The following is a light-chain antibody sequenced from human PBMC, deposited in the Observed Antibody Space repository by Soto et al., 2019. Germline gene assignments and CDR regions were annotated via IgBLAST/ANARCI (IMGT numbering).Light chain of an antibody. J-gene: IGLJ3*02. CDR2: AVT. V-gene: IGLV2-14*01. Sequence: QSALTQPASVSGSPGQSITISCTGTSSDGGGYNYVSWYQQHPGKAPKLMIFAVTNRPSGVSNRFSCSKSDNTASLTISGLQAEDEADYYCGSYTSSSTWVFGGGTKLPVL. CDR3: GSYTSSSTWV. CDR1: SSDGGGYNY.